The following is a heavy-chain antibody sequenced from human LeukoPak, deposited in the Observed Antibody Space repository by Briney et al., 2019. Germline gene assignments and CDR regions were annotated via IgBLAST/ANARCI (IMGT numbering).Heavy chain of an antibody. CDR1: GYTFTGYY. D-gene: IGHD6-13*01. CDR3: ARKAGSWYFDY. CDR2: INPNSGGT. Sequence: PSASVTVSCKASGYTFTGYYMHWVRQAPGQGLEWMGWINPNSGGTNYAQKFQGRVTMTRDTAISTAYMELSRLRSDDTAVYYCARKAGSWYFDYWGQGTLVTVSS. J-gene: IGHJ4*02. V-gene: IGHV1-2*02.